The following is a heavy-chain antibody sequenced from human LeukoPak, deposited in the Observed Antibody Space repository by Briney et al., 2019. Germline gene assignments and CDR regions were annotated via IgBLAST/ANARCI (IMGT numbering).Heavy chain of an antibody. D-gene: IGHD1-26*01. CDR3: ARRRRIVGATPGAFDI. Sequence: SETLSLTCAVYGGSLSGYYWSWIRQPPGKGLEWIGEINHSGSTNYNPSLKSRVTISVDTSKNQFSLKLSSATAADTAVYYCARRRRIVGATPGAFDIWGQGTMVTVSS. CDR1: GGSLSGYY. CDR2: INHSGST. V-gene: IGHV4-34*01. J-gene: IGHJ3*02.